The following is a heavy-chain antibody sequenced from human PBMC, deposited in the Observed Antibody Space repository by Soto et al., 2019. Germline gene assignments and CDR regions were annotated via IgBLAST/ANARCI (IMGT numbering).Heavy chain of an antibody. Sequence: GGSLRLSCAASGFTFSSYAMSWVRQAPGKGLEWVSAISGSGGSTYYADSVKGRFTISRDNSKNTLYLQMNSLRAEDTAVYYCAKDQDYYDSSGSYQGGPFDYWGQGTLVTVSS. J-gene: IGHJ4*02. CDR1: GFTFSSYA. D-gene: IGHD3-22*01. CDR3: AKDQDYYDSSGSYQGGPFDY. V-gene: IGHV3-23*01. CDR2: ISGSGGST.